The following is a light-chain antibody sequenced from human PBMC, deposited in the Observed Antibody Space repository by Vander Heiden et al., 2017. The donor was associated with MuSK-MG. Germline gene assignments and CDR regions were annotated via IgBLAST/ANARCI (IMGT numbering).Light chain of an antibody. CDR3: QSYDSSLSGVV. CDR2: GNS. J-gene: IGLJ2*01. CDR1: SSNIGAGYD. V-gene: IGLV1-40*01. Sequence: QSVLTQPPSVSGAPGQRVTISSTGTSSNIGAGYDVHWYQQLPGTATKLLIYGNSNRPSGVPDRFSGSKSGTSASLAITGLQAEDEADYYCQSYDSSLSGVVFGGGTKLTVL.